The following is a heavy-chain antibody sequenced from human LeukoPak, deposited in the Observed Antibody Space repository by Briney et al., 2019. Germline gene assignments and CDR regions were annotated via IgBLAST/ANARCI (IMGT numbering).Heavy chain of an antibody. J-gene: IGHJ5*02. CDR2: IYYSGST. CDR1: GGSISSHY. D-gene: IGHD6-13*01. V-gene: IGHV4-59*11. Sequence: PSETLSLTCTVSGGSISSHYWSWIPEPPGKGLEWIGYIYYSGSTNYNPSLRSRVTISVDKSKNQFSLKLSSVTAADTAVYFCARGIAAAGNNWFDPWGQGTLVSVSS. CDR3: ARGIAAAGNNWFDP.